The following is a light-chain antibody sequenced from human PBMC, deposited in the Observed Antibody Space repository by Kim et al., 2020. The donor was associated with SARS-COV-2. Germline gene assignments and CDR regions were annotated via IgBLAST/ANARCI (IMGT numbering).Light chain of an antibody. J-gene: IGLJ1*01. V-gene: IGLV3-21*04. CDR3: QLWDSSINHYV. Sequence: PEKPATFTCGGNNIGTKSVHWYQQKPGQAPVLVIYYDSDRPSGIPERFSGSNSGSTATLTISRVEAGDEADYYCQLWDSSINHYVFGAGTKVTVL. CDR2: YDS. CDR1: NIGTKS.